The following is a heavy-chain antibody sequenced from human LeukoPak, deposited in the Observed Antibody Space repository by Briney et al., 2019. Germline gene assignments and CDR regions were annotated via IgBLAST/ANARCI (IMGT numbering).Heavy chain of an antibody. CDR2: IYSGGST. V-gene: IGHV3-66*01. D-gene: IGHD4-17*01. J-gene: IGHJ6*02. CDR3: ARDRNYGDSGMDV. CDR1: GFTVSSNY. Sequence: GGSLRLSCAASGFTVSSNYMSWVRQAPGKGLEWVSVIYSGGSTYYADSVKGRFTISRDNSKNTLYLQMNSLRAEDTAVYYCARDRNYGDSGMDVWGQGTTVTVSS.